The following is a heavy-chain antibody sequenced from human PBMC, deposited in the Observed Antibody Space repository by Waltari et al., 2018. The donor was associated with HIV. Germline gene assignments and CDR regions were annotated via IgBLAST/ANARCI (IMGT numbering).Heavy chain of an antibody. CDR3: VRGGGDPAVRRTAGYQYYGMDV. J-gene: IGHJ6*02. V-gene: IGHV3-53*01. CDR1: GFTVNRKY. Sequence: EVQVVESGGGLIQPGGSLRLSCAVSGFTVNRKYMSWVRQAPGKGLEWVSVIISGSTKYYADSVKGRFIISTDSSKNTLYLQMSSLRVEDTAVYYCVRGGGDPAVRRTAGYQYYGMDVWGQGTTVTVSS. D-gene: IGHD3-10*01. CDR2: IISGSTK.